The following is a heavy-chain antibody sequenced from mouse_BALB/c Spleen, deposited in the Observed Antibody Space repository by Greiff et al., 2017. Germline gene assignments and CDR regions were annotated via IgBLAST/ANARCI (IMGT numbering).Heavy chain of an antibody. CDR1: GFTFSNYW. V-gene: IGHV6-6*02. CDR3: TSGREHFDV. Sequence: EVMLVESGGGLVQPGGSMKLSCVASGFTFSNYWMNWVRQSPEKGLEWVAEIRLKSNNYATHYAESVKGRFTISRDDSKSSVYLQMNNLRAEDTGIYYCTSGREHFDVWGAGTTVTVSS. CDR2: IRLKSNNYAT. J-gene: IGHJ1*01.